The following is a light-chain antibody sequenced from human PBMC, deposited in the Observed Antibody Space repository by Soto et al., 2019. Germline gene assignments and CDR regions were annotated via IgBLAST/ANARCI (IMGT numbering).Light chain of an antibody. Sequence: DIQMTQSPSTLSASVVDSVTISCRGSQSISRCFAWYQQKPGRAPKLXIYDXSSLKSGVPSRLSGSGSGTEFTLPISSLQPDDFATYYCQQYNSYSSTVGQGTRLEI. J-gene: IGKJ5*01. CDR2: DXS. V-gene: IGKV1-5*01. CDR1: QSISRC. CDR3: QQYNSYSST.